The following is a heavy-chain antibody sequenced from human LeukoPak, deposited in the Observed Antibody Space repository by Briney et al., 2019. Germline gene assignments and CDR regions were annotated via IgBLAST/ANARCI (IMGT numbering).Heavy chain of an antibody. D-gene: IGHD3-22*01. CDR1: GYSFTSYW. CDR3: ARMYGGYYDSSGYYRPLDY. Sequence: GESLKISCKGSGYSFTSYWIGWVRQMPGKGLEWMGIIYPGDSDTRYSPSFQGQVTISADKSISTAYLQWSSLKASDTAMYCCARMYGGYYDSSGYYRPLDYWGQGTLVTVSS. V-gene: IGHV5-51*01. CDR2: IYPGDSDT. J-gene: IGHJ4*02.